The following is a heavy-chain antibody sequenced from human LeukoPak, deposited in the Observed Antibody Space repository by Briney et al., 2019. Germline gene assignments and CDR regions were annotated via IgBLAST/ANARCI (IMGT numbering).Heavy chain of an antibody. CDR3: AREGGLGYCSNTSCSGFDP. Sequence: SETLSLTCTVSGGSISSYYWSWIRQPAGKGLEWIGRIYTSGSTNYNPSLKSRVTMSVDTSKNQFSLKLSSVTAADTAVYYCAREGGLGYCSNTSCSGFDPWGQGTLVTVSS. CDR2: IYTSGST. CDR1: GGSISSYY. J-gene: IGHJ5*02. V-gene: IGHV4-4*07. D-gene: IGHD2-2*01.